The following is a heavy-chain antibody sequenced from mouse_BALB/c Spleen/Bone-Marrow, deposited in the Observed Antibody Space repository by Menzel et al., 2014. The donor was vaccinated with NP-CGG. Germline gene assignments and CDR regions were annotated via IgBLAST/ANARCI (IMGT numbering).Heavy chain of an antibody. CDR1: GYAFSISW. D-gene: IGHD4-1*01. CDR3: ARTGPFGY. CDR2: IYPGDGDT. V-gene: IGHV1-82*01. Sequence: QVQLQQSGPELVKPGASVKISCKASGYAFSISWMNWVKQRPGQGLEWIGRIYPGDGDTNYNGKFKGKATLTADKSSSTAYMQLSSLASLDSAVYFCARTGPFGYWDQGTLVNVSA. J-gene: IGHJ3*01.